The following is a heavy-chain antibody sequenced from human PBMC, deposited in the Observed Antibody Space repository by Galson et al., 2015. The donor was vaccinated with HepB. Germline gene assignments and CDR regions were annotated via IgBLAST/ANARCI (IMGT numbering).Heavy chain of an antibody. CDR3: ARDLRVRGRWFDP. CDR2: ISVYNGNT. Sequence: SVKVSCKASGYTFTSYGISWVRQAPGQGLEWMGWISVYNGNTNYAQKLQGRVTMTTDTSTSTAYMELRSLRSGDTAVYYCARDLRVRGRWFDPWGQGTLVTVSS. V-gene: IGHV1-18*04. J-gene: IGHJ5*02. CDR1: GYTFTSYG. D-gene: IGHD3-10*01.